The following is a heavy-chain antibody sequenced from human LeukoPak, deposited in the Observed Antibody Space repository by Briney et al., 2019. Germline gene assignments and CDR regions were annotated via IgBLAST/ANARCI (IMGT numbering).Heavy chain of an antibody. D-gene: IGHD3-10*01. CDR3: AAITMVRGNDYYYYGMDV. CDR2: IYYSGST. J-gene: IGHJ6*02. V-gene: IGHV4-59*01. CDR1: GGSISSYY. Sequence: SETLSLTCTVSGGSISSYYWSWVRQPPGKGLEWIGYIYYSGSTNYNPSLKSRVTLSVDTSKNQFSLKLSSVTAADTAVYYCAAITMVRGNDYYYYGMDVWGQGTTVTVSS.